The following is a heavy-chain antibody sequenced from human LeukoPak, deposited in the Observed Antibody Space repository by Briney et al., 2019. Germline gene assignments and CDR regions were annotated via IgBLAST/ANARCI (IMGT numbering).Heavy chain of an antibody. J-gene: IGHJ5*02. CDR1: GYSFPNYW. D-gene: IGHD2-2*02. Sequence: GESLKISCKGSGYSFPNYWIGWVRQMPGKGLEWMGIIYPGDSHTRYSPSSQDQVTISVDKSISTAYLQWSSLKASDTAMYYCARGPYAYTSSATLGSYNWFDPWGQGSLVTVSS. CDR2: IYPGDSHT. CDR3: ARGPYAYTSSATLGSYNWFDP. V-gene: IGHV5-51*01.